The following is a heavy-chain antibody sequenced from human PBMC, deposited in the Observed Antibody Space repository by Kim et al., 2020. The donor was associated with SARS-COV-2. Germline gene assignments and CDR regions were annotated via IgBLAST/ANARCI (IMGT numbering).Heavy chain of an antibody. J-gene: IGHJ4*02. Sequence: GGSLRLSCAASGFTFSSYGLHWVRQAPGKGLEWVAFVWYDGSDKYYADSVKGRFTISRDNSKNTLYLQMNSLSAEDTAVYYCARDIRTDRFDYWGQGTLVTVSS. D-gene: IGHD3-3*02. CDR2: VWYDGSDK. CDR3: ARDIRTDRFDY. V-gene: IGHV3-33*01. CDR1: GFTFSSYG.